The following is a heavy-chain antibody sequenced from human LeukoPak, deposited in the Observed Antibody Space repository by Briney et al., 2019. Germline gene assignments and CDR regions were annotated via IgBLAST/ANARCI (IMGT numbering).Heavy chain of an antibody. D-gene: IGHD3-10*01. V-gene: IGHV1-2*02. CDR3: ARGSRGLLWFGELPLDP. CDR1: GYTFTGYY. CDR2: INPNSGGT. Sequence: VASVKVSCKASGYTFTGYYMHWVRQAPGQGLEWMGWINPNSGGTNYAQKFQGRVTMTRDTSISTAYMELSRLRSDDTAVYYCARGSRGLLWFGELPLDPWGQGTLVTVSS. J-gene: IGHJ5*02.